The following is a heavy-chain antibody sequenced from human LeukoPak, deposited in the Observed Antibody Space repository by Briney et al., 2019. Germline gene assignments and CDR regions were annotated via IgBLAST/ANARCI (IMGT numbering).Heavy chain of an antibody. CDR1: GFTFSSSA. Sequence: GGSLRLSCAASGFTFSSSAMSWVRQAPGKGLEWVAFIRYDGSNKYYADSVKGRFTISRDNSKNTLYLQMNSLRAEDTAVYYCAKDTNIAARRGDAFDIWGQGTMVTVSS. D-gene: IGHD6-6*01. CDR2: IRYDGSNK. V-gene: IGHV3-30*02. J-gene: IGHJ3*02. CDR3: AKDTNIAARRGDAFDI.